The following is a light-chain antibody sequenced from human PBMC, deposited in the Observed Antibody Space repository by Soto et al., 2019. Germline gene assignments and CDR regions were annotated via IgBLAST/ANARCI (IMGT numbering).Light chain of an antibody. J-gene: IGLJ3*02. Sequence: QSALAQPASVSGSPGQSITISCTGTNNDIGIYNFVSWYRQYPGKAPQLLIYDVTKWALGVSNRFSGSKSGSTASLTISGLQAEDEAEYYCCSFATTGTWVFVGGTKLTVL. CDR2: DVT. V-gene: IGLV2-23*02. CDR3: CSFATTGTWV. CDR1: NNDIGIYNF.